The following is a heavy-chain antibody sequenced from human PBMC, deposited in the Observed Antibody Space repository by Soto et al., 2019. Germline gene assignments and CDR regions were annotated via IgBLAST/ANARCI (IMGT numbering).Heavy chain of an antibody. CDR3: VSDFGDYKFDY. D-gene: IGHD4-17*01. Sequence: EGSLRLSCAVSGFTFSGYSMHWVRQAPGRGLEWVAVMWGDGTNKYYADSLKGRFTISGDNSKNTLYLQMSSLRADDTAFYYCVSDFGDYKFDYWGQGALVTVSS. CDR1: GFTFSGYS. J-gene: IGHJ4*02. CDR2: MWGDGTNK. V-gene: IGHV3-33*01.